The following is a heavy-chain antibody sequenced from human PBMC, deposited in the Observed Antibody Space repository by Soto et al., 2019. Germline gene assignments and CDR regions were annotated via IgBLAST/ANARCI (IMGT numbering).Heavy chain of an antibody. CDR1: GFTVSSNY. D-gene: IGHD5-18*01. CDR2: IYSGGST. J-gene: IGHJ6*02. CDR3: AREYSYGYYYYYAMDV. V-gene: IGHV3-66*01. Sequence: EVQLVESGGGLVQPGGSLRLSCAASGFTVSSNYMSWVRQAPGKGLEWVSVIYSGGSTYYADSVKGRFTISRDNSKNTLYLQMKSLRAEDTAVYYCAREYSYGYYYYYAMDVWGQGTTVTVSS.